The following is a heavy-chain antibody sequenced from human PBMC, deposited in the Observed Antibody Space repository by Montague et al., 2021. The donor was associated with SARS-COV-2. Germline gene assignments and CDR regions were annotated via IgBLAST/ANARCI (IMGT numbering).Heavy chain of an antibody. J-gene: IGHJ5*02. CDR3: ARDCYGYGSGSYQRWFDP. V-gene: IGHV4-34*01. D-gene: IGHD3-10*01. CDR2: INHSGST. CDR1: GGSFSTYY. Sequence: SETLSLTCAVYGGSFSTYYWSWIRQPPGKGLEWIGEINHSGSTNYNPSLKSRVTISVDTSKNQFYLKLSSVTAADTAVYYCARDCYGYGSGSYQRWFDPWGQGTLVTVSS.